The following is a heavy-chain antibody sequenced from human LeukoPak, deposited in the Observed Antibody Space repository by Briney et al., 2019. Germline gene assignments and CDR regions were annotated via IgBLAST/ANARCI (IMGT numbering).Heavy chain of an antibody. J-gene: IGHJ4*02. Sequence: PGGSLRLSWAASGFTFSTYGMHWVCQAPGKGLEWVAVIVYDGSNKYYTDSVKGRFTISRDNSENTLYLEMNSLRAEDTAVYYCARTQTTGGIFDYWGQGTLVTVSS. CDR3: ARTQTTGGIFDY. D-gene: IGHD4-17*01. CDR1: GFTFSTYG. V-gene: IGHV3-33*01. CDR2: IVYDGSNK.